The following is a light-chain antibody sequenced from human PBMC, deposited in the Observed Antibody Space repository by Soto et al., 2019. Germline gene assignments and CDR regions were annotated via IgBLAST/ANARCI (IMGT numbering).Light chain of an antibody. CDR1: SSDVGGYNF. V-gene: IGLV2-14*01. CDR2: DVS. J-gene: IGLJ1*01. CDR3: SSYTSSSTLV. Sequence: QSALTQPASVSGSPGQSITISCTGTSSDVGGYNFVSWYQQHPGKAPKLMIYDVSNRPSGLSNRFSGSKSGNTASLTISGLQAEDEADYYCSSYTSSSTLVFGTVTKVTVL.